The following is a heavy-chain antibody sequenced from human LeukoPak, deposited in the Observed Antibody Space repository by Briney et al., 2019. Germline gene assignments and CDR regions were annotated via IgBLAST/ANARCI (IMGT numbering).Heavy chain of an antibody. D-gene: IGHD3/OR15-3a*01. J-gene: IGHJ4*02. Sequence: GGSLRLSCAVSGITLSNYGMSWVRQAPGKGLEWVSGISDSGGSTKYADSVKGRFTIARDNRKNTLYLQMNSLRAEDTAVYFCAKRGVVIRVILVGFHKEAYYFESWGQGALVTVSS. CDR3: AKRGVVIRVILVGFHKEAYYFES. V-gene: IGHV3-23*01. CDR1: GITLSNYG. CDR2: ISDSGGST.